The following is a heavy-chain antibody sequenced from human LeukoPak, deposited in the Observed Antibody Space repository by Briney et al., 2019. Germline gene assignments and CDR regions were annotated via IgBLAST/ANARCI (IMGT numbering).Heavy chain of an antibody. V-gene: IGHV3-30*18. D-gene: IGHD6-13*01. Sequence: PGRSLRLSCAASGFTFSSYGMHWVGQAPGKGLEWVAVISYDGSSKYYADSVKGRFTISRDNSKNTLYLQMNSLRAEDTAVYYCAKDGLAAAGWFDYWGQGTLVTVSS. CDR1: GFTFSSYG. J-gene: IGHJ4*02. CDR2: ISYDGSSK. CDR3: AKDGLAAAGWFDY.